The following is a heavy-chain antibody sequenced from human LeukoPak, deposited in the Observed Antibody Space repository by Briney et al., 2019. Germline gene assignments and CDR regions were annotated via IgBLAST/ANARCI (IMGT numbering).Heavy chain of an antibody. V-gene: IGHV3-23*01. CDR3: AKRYSGSYGFDY. D-gene: IGHD1-26*01. CDR1: GFTFSSYA. Sequence: GGSLRLSCAASGFTFSSYAMSWVRQAPGKGLEWVSAISGSGGSTYYADSVKGRFTISRDNSKDTLYLQMNSLRAEDTAVYYCAKRYSGSYGFDYWGQGTLVTVSS. J-gene: IGHJ4*02. CDR2: ISGSGGST.